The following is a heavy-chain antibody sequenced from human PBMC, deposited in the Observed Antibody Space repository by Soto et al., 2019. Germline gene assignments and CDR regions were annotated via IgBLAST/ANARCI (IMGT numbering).Heavy chain of an antibody. J-gene: IGHJ1*01. CDR2: IYYRSKWFH. CDR1: GDSVSSNGAC. V-gene: IGHV6-1*01. CDR3: ARGGIAVAAGYAQH. Sequence: PSQTLSLTCVISGDSVSSNGACWNWIRQSPSRGLQWLGRIYYRSKWFHDYAASVESRMAINPDTSRNQFSLQLNYVTPEDTAVYYCARGGIAVAAGYAQHWGQGTLVTVSS. D-gene: IGHD6-19*01.